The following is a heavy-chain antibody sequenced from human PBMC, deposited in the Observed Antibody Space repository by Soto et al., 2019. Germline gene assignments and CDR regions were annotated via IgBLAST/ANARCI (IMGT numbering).Heavy chain of an antibody. D-gene: IGHD2-2*01. CDR3: ARHRVVFKSTSGPLARHAP. CDR2: IYYTGNT. Sequence: SETLSLTCTVSGGSISSGSYHWGWIRQPPGKGLEWIGSIYYTGNTFYNPSLKSRVTISVDTSNTQFSLKLSSVTAADTAVYYCARHRVVFKSTSGPLARHAPRARRTLVPGSS. J-gene: IGHJ5*02. V-gene: IGHV4-39*01. CDR1: GGSISSGSYH.